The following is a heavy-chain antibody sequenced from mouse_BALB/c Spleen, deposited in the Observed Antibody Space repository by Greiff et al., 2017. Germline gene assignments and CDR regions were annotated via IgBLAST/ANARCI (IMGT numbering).Heavy chain of an antibody. J-gene: IGHJ2*01. D-gene: IGHD1-1*01. CDR2: ISYSGST. Sequence: EVQLVESGPSLVKPSQTLSLTCSVTGDSITSGYWNWIRKFPGNKLEYMGYISYSGSTYYNPSLKSRISITRDTSKNQYYLQLNSVTTEDTATYYCARYHYYGSTYYFDYWGQGTTLTVSS. CDR1: GDSITSGY. V-gene: IGHV3-8*02. CDR3: ARYHYYGSTYYFDY.